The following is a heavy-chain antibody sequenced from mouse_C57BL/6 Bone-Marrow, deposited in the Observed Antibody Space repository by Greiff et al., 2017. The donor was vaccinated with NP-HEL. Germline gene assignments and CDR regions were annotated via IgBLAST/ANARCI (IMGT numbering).Heavy chain of an antibody. CDR2: FYTGSGSI. CDR3: ARHGDYFGSSYGYFDV. V-gene: IGHV1-62-2*01. CDR1: GYTFTEYT. D-gene: IGHD1-1*01. Sequence: QVQLKESGAELVKPGASVKLSCKASGYTFTEYTIHWVKQRSGQGLEWIGWFYTGSGSIKYNEKFKDKATLTADKSSSTVYMDLSRLTSEDSAVYFCARHGDYFGSSYGYFDVWGTGTTVTVSS. J-gene: IGHJ1*03.